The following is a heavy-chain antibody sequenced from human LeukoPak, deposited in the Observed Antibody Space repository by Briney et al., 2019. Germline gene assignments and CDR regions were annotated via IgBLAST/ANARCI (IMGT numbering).Heavy chain of an antibody. D-gene: IGHD1-26*01. V-gene: IGHV4-59*01. CDR2: IYYMGST. Sequence: SETLSLTSTGTGGSISSAYCSLIRQPPGKGLEWIGYIYYMGSTNYNPSLKSRVTISLDTSKKHFSLKLSSVTAADTAIYYCARAGVGATEYYFDSWGQGTLVTVSS. CDR1: GGSISSAY. CDR3: ARAGVGATEYYFDS. J-gene: IGHJ4*02.